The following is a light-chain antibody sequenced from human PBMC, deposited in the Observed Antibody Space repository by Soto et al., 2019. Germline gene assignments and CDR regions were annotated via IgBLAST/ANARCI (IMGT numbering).Light chain of an antibody. CDR2: EVS. CDR1: SSDVGGYNY. V-gene: IGLV2-14*01. J-gene: IGLJ1*01. CDR3: SSYTSSSTLG. Sequence: QSALTQPASVSGSPGQSFTISCTGTSSDVGGYNYVSWYQQHPGKAPKLMIYEVSNRPSGVSNRFSGSKSGNTASLTISGLQAEDEADYYCSSYTSSSTLGFGTGTKLTVL.